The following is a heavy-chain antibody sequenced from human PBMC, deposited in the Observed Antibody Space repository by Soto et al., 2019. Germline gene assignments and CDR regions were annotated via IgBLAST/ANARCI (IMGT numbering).Heavy chain of an antibody. J-gene: IGHJ4*02. V-gene: IGHV3-33*01. CDR2: IWYDGSNK. CDR1: GFTFSSYG. D-gene: IGHD3-9*01. Sequence: QVQLVESGGGVVQPGRSLRLSCAASGFTFSSYGMHWVRQAPGKGREWVAVIWYDGSNKYYADSVKGRFTISRDNSKNTLYLQMNSLRAEDTAVYYCARGGPYYDILPGYDYWGQGTLVTVSS. CDR3: ARGGPYYDILPGYDY.